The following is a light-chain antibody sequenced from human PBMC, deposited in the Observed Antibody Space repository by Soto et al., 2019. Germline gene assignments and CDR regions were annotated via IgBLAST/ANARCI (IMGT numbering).Light chain of an antibody. CDR2: GAS. J-gene: IGKJ5*01. V-gene: IGKV3D-15*01. CDR3: QQYSGLPMT. Sequence: EIVMTQSPATLSVSPGARATLSCRASQSVSSNLAWYQQKPGQAPRLLIYGASTRATGIPDRFSGSGSGTDFTLTISRLEPEDFGVYFCQQYSGLPMTFGQGTRLEIK. CDR1: QSVSSN.